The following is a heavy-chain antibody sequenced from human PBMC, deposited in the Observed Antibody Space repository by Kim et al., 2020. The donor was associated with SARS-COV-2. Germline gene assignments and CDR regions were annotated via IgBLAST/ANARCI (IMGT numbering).Heavy chain of an antibody. D-gene: IGHD2-2*01. CDR1: GFSFSSYG. V-gene: IGHV3-30*18. Sequence: GGSLRLSCAASGFSFSSYGMHWVRQAPGKGLEWVAIISYDGSNKYYADSVKGRFTISRDNSKNTLYLQMNSLRAEDTAVYYCAKDYCSSTSCYPVDYWGQGTLVTVSS. CDR2: ISYDGSNK. CDR3: AKDYCSSTSCYPVDY. J-gene: IGHJ4*02.